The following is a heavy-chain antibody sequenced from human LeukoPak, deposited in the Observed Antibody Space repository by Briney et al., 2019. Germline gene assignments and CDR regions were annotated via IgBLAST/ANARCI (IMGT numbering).Heavy chain of an antibody. CDR3: AHVGYDSIPDY. J-gene: IGHJ4*02. CDR1: GFTFDDYT. Sequence: GGSLRLSCAASGFTFDDYTMHGLRQSPGKGREGGSLIIWDGGSTYYGDPVKGRFTISRDNSKNTLYLKMNSLRAEDTAVYYCAHVGYDSIPDYWGQGTLVTVSS. V-gene: IGHV3-43*01. D-gene: IGHD5-12*01. CDR2: IIWDGGST.